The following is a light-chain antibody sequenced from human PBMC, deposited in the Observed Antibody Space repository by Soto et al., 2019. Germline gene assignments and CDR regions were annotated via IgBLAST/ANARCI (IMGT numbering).Light chain of an antibody. Sequence: EIVLTQSPATLSVSPGESATLSCRASQRVSSSLAWYQQKPGQAPRLLIYDASTRATGIPARFSGSGSGTEFTLTISSLQSEDFAVYYCQQYNNWPPVYTFGQGTKLDVK. V-gene: IGKV3D-15*01. CDR3: QQYNNWPPVYT. CDR1: QRVSSS. J-gene: IGKJ2*01. CDR2: DAS.